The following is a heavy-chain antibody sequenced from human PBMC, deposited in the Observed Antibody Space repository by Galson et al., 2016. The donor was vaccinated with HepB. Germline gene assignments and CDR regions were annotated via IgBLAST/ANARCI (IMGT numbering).Heavy chain of an antibody. J-gene: IGHJ2*01. Sequence: SLRLSCAASGFTFRDYYMNWIRQAPGKGLEWVAHISSRGNNIYYEDFVKGRFIISMDNAKTSLFLQMNSLSAEDTAVYYCARNPLTSIRYFDLWGRGTLVTVSS. D-gene: IGHD3-3*01. CDR3: ARNPLTSIRYFDL. CDR2: ISSRGNNI. V-gene: IGHV3-11*01. CDR1: GFTFRDYY.